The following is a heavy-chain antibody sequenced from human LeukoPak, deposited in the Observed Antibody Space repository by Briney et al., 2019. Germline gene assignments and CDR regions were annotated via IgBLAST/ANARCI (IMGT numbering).Heavy chain of an antibody. D-gene: IGHD3-10*01. V-gene: IGHV3-49*04. J-gene: IGHJ4*02. CDR2: IRSKTHDGTT. CDR1: GFTFADYN. CDR3: SRGQQYSYGPEFDY. Sequence: PGRSLRLSCTASGFTFADYNMNWVRQAPGKGLEWVGYIRSKTHDGTTDYVASVKGRFTISRDDSKSIAYLEMTSLKSEDTAVYYCSRGQQYSYGPEFDYWGQGTLVTVSS.